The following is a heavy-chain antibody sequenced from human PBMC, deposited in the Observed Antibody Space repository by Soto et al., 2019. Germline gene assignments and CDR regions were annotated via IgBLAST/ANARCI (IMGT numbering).Heavy chain of an antibody. D-gene: IGHD3-9*01. Sequence: GGSLRLSCAASGFTVSSNYMSWVRQAPGKGLEWVSVIYSGGSTYYADSVKGRFTISRDNSKNTLYLQMNSLRAEDTAVYYCARALRYFDWLPTRILGYYYMDVWGKGTTVTVSS. CDR1: GFTVSSNY. J-gene: IGHJ6*03. CDR3: ARALRYFDWLPTRILGYYYMDV. CDR2: IYSGGST. V-gene: IGHV3-66*01.